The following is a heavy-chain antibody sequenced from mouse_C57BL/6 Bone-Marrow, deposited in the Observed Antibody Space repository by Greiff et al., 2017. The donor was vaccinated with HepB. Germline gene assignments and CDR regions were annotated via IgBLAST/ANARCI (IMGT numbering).Heavy chain of an antibody. CDR1: GFSFNTYA. CDR3: VRNDGYYRGPLYAMDY. CDR2: IRSKSNNYAT. D-gene: IGHD2-3*01. V-gene: IGHV10-1*01. Sequence: EVMLVESGGGLVQPKGSLKLSCAASGFSFNTYAMNWVRQAPGKGLEWVARIRSKSNNYATYYADSVKDRFTISRDDSESMLYLQMNNLKTEDTAMYYCVRNDGYYRGPLYAMDYWGQGTSVTVSS. J-gene: IGHJ4*01.